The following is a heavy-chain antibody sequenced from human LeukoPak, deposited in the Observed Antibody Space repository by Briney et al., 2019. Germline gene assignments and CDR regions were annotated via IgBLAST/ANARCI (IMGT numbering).Heavy chain of an antibody. V-gene: IGHV3-23*01. CDR2: ISGSGVST. D-gene: IGHD3-16*02. CDR3: AKSLYGGCDY. CDR1: GFTFGVYA. Sequence: GGSLRLSCAASGFTFGVYAMSWVRQAPGKGLEWVLGISGSGVSTYYADSVKGRFTISRDNSKNTLYLQMNSLRGEDTAVYYCAKSLYGGCDYWGQGTVVTVSS. J-gene: IGHJ4*02.